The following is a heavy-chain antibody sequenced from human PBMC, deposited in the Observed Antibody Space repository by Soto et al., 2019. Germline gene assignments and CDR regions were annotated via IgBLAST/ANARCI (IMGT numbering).Heavy chain of an antibody. J-gene: IGHJ4*02. CDR1: GGSISSYY. V-gene: IGHV4-59*12. CDR2: IYHSGST. Sequence: KLSETLSLTCTVSGGSISSYYWSWIRQPPGKGLEWIGYIYHSGSTYYNPSLKSRVTISVDRSKNQFSLKLSSVTAADTAVYYCARENNVLPGGYFDYWGQGTLVTVSS. D-gene: IGHD2-15*01. CDR3: ARENNVLPGGYFDY.